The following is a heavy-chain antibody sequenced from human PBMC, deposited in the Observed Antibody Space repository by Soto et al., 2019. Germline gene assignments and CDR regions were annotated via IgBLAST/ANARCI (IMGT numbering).Heavy chain of an antibody. CDR2: INPNSGGT. V-gene: IGHV1-2*02. D-gene: IGHD1-26*01. J-gene: IGHJ4*02. CDR3: AREMVGAYGASDY. CDR1: GYTFTGYY. Sequence: QVQLVQSGAEVKKPGASVKVSCKASGYTFTGYYMHWVRHDPGHGLEWMGWINPNSGGTNYAQKFKGRVTMTRETYISTAYMALSRLRSDYTAVYYCAREMVGAYGASDYCGQGTLVTVSA.